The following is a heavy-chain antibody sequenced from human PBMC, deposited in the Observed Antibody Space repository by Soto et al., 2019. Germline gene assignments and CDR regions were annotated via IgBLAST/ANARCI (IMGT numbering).Heavy chain of an antibody. CDR1: GGSISSYY. D-gene: IGHD3-22*01. Sequence: NPSETLSLTCTVSGGSISSYYWSWIRQPPGKGLEWIGYIYYSGSTNYNPSLKSRVTISVDTSKNQFSLKLSSVTAADTAVYYCARVGAVYYDSSGYIEWGDFDYWGQGTLVTVSS. CDR2: IYYSGST. CDR3: ARVGAVYYDSSGYIEWGDFDY. J-gene: IGHJ4*02. V-gene: IGHV4-59*01.